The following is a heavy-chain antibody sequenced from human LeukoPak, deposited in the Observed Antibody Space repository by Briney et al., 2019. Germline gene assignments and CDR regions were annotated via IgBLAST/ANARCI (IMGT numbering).Heavy chain of an antibody. J-gene: IGHJ3*02. Sequence: SETLSLTCTVSGGSISSSSYYWGWIRQPPGKGLECIGYIYYSGSTNYNPSLKSRVTISVDTSKNQFSLKLSSVTAADTAVYYCASTAPSHDAFDIWGQGTMVTVSS. CDR3: ASTAPSHDAFDI. CDR2: IYYSGST. V-gene: IGHV4-61*05. CDR1: GGSISSSSYY.